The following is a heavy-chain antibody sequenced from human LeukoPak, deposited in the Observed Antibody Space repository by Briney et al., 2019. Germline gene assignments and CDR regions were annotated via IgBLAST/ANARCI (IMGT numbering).Heavy chain of an antibody. Sequence: GGSLRLSCAASGFTFSSNYMSWVRQAPGKGLEWVSVIYSGGSTYYSDSVKGRFTISRDNSKNTLYLQMNSLRAEDTAVYYCARAKATHNWFDPWGQGTLVTVSS. CDR2: IYSGGST. J-gene: IGHJ5*02. V-gene: IGHV3-66*01. CDR1: GFTFSSNY. D-gene: IGHD5-12*01. CDR3: ARAKATHNWFDP.